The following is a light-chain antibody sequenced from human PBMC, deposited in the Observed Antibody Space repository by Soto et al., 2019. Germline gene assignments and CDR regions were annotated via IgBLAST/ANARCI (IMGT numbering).Light chain of an antibody. CDR1: LSISRR. CDR2: DVS. V-gene: IGKV1-5*01. Sequence: DIQMTQSPSTLSASVGDRVIITCRASLSISRRLAWYQQKPGKAPRLLIYDVSTLERGVPSRFSGSGSGTEFTLTISGLQPDDFATYYCQQYNSYSWTFGQGTKVDI. CDR3: QQYNSYSWT. J-gene: IGKJ1*01.